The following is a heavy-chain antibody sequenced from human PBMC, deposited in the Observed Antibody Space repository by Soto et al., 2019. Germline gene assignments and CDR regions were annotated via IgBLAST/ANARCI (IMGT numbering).Heavy chain of an antibody. J-gene: IGHJ4*02. CDR1: GGSISSYY. D-gene: IGHD2-2*01. CDR2: IYYSGST. V-gene: IGHV4-59*08. CDR3: ARSGYCSSTSCYADGYFDY. Sequence: SETLSLTCTVSGGSISSYYWSWIRQPPGKGLEWIGYIYYSGSTNYNPSLKSRVTISVDTSKNQFSLKLSSVTAADTAVYYCARSGYCSSTSCYADGYFDYWGQGTLVTVSS.